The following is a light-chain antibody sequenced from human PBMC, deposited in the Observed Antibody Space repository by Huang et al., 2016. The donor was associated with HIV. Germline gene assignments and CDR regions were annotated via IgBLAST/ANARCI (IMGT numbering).Light chain of an antibody. CDR3: QQYFSPLRT. J-gene: IGKJ1*01. CDR2: MAS. CDR1: QGISNS. Sequence: DLQMTQSPSSLSAYVGDRVTITCRASQGISNSLAWYQQKPWKAPKLLVYMASRLESGVPSRFSGSGSETDFTLTISSLQPEDSATYYCQQYFSPLRTFGQGTKVEIK. V-gene: IGKV1-NL1*01.